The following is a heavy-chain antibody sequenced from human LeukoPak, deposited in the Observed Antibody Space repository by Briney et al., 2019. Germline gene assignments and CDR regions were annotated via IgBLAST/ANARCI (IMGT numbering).Heavy chain of an antibody. CDR2: IIPIFGIA. J-gene: IGHJ4*02. D-gene: IGHD5-18*01. CDR3: ARDRWGYSYGVFDY. Sequence: SVKVSCRASGGTFSSYAISWVRQAPGQGLEWMGRIIPIFGIANYAQKFQGRVTITADKSTSTAYMELSSLRSEDTAVYYCARDRWGYSYGVFDYWGQGTLVTVSS. CDR1: GGTFSSYA. V-gene: IGHV1-69*04.